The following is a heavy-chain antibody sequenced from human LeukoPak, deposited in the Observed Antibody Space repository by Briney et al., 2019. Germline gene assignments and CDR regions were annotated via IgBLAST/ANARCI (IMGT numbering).Heavy chain of an antibody. Sequence: GGSLRLSCAVSGFTFSSYAMSWVRQAPGKGLEWVSSISSSSSYIYYADSVKGRFTISRDNAKNSLYLQMNSLRAEDTAVYYCARDARGYSSGFDYWGQGTLVTVSS. J-gene: IGHJ4*02. CDR1: GFTFSSYA. CDR3: ARDARGYSSGFDY. CDR2: ISSSSSYI. D-gene: IGHD6-19*01. V-gene: IGHV3-21*01.